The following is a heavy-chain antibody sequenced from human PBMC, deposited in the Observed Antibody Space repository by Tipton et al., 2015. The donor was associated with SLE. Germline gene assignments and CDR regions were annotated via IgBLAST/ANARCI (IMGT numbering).Heavy chain of an antibody. CDR2: ISSSSSYI. J-gene: IGHJ4*02. V-gene: IGHV3-21*01. Sequence: SLRLSCAASGFTFSSYSMNWVRQAPGKGLEWVSSISSSSSYIYYADSVKGRFTISGDNAKNSLYLQMNSLRAEDTAVYYCARDRGYSGYDPPGYFDYWGQGTLVTVSS. CDR1: GFTFSSYS. CDR3: ARDRGYSGYDPPGYFDY. D-gene: IGHD5-12*01.